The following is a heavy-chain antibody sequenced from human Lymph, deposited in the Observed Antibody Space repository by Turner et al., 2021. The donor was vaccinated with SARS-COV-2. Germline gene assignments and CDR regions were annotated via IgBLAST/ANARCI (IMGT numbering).Heavy chain of an antibody. D-gene: IGHD6-19*01. J-gene: IGHJ2*01. Sequence: QLHLQASGPGLVKPSETLSLTCTVSGGSINSSSYYWGWIRQPPGKEREWMGSLYYSRSTYYSPSLKSRVTITVDTSNTQCSLKLSSVTAADTAVYYCARRRQWLVHWYFDLWGRGTLVTVSS. V-gene: IGHV4-39*01. CDR1: GGSINSSSYY. CDR2: LYYSRST. CDR3: ARRRQWLVHWYFDL.